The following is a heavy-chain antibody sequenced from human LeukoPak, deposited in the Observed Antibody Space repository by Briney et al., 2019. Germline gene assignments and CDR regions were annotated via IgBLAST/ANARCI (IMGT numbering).Heavy chain of an antibody. CDR3: ARGDGYNWRYFDY. J-gene: IGHJ4*02. D-gene: IGHD5-24*01. V-gene: IGHV4-59*01. CDR1: GGSLSSYY. Sequence: SETLSLTCTVSGGSLSSYYWSWIRQPPAKGLEGIGYIYYSGSTNYNPSLKSRVTISVDTSKNQFPLKLSSVTAADTAVYYCARGDGYNWRYFDYWGQGTLVTVSS. CDR2: IYYSGST.